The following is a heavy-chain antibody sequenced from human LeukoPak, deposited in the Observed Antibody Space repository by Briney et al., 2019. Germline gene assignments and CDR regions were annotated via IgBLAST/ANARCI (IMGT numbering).Heavy chain of an antibody. V-gene: IGHV1-8*01. CDR1: GYTFTSYD. J-gene: IGHJ4*02. CDR2: MNPNSGNT. Sequence: ESSVKVSCKASGYTFTSYDINWVRQATGQGLEWMGWMNPNSGNTGYAQKFQGRVTMTRNTSISTAYLELSSLRSEDTAVYYCARVGFRGEPIDCWGQGTLVTVSS. CDR3: ARVGFRGEPIDC. D-gene: IGHD3-10*01.